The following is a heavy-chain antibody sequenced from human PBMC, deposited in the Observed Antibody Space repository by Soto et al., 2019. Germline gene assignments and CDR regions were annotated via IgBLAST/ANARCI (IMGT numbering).Heavy chain of an antibody. D-gene: IGHD3-10*01. CDR2: IYYSGST. V-gene: IGHV4-31*03. CDR1: GGSISSGGYY. J-gene: IGHJ6*02. Sequence: SETLSLTCTVSGGSISSGGYYWSWIRQHPGKGLEWIGYIYYSGSTYYNPSLKSRVTISVDTSKNQFSLKLSSVTAADTAVYYCARGGTHYYGSGSYYGYGMDVWGQGTTVTVSS. CDR3: ARGGTHYYGSGSYYGYGMDV.